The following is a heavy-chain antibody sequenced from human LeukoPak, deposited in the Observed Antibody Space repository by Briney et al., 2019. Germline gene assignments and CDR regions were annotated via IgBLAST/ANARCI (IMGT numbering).Heavy chain of an antibody. CDR1: GFTFSSYG. CDR2: ISGSSGST. CDR3: AKDPLLGAGLNWFDP. D-gene: IGHD3-16*01. V-gene: IGHV3-23*01. J-gene: IGHJ5*02. Sequence: GGSLRLSCAASGFTFSSYGMSWVRQAPGKGLEWVSAISGSSGSTYYADSVKGRFTISRDNSKNTLYLQMNSLRAEDTAVYYCAKDPLLGAGLNWFDPWGQGTLVTVSS.